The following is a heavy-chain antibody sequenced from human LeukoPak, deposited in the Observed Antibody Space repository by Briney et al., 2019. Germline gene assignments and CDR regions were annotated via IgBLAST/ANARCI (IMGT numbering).Heavy chain of an antibody. D-gene: IGHD6-6*01. J-gene: IGHJ5*02. CDR1: GGSFSGYY. CDR2: INHSGST. CDR3: ARGRIAARPRWLDP. Sequence: SETLSLTCAVYGGSFSGYYWSWIRQPPGKGLEWIGEINHSGSTNYNPSLKSRVTISVDTSKNQSSLKLSSVTAADTAVYYCARGRIAARPRWLDPWGQGTLVTVSS. V-gene: IGHV4-34*01.